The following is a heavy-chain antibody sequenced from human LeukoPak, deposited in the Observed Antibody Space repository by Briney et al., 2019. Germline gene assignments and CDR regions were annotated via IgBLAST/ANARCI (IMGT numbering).Heavy chain of an antibody. CDR1: GYTLTSYY. J-gene: IGHJ4*02. CDR2: INPSGGST. Sequence: ASVNVSCTASGYTLTSYYMHWVRQAPGQGLEWMGIINPSGGSTSYAQKFQGRVTMTRDTSTSTVYMELSSLRSEDTAVYYCAAGYGSFDYWGQGTLVTVSS. CDR3: AAGYGSFDY. V-gene: IGHV1-46*01. D-gene: IGHD3-10*01.